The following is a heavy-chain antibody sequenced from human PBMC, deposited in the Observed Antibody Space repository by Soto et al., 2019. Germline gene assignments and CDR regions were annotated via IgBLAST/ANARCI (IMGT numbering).Heavy chain of an antibody. V-gene: IGHV3-30*18. CDR1: GFTFSSYG. Sequence: GGSLRLSCAASGFTFSSYGMHWVRQAPGKGLEWVAVISYDGSNKYYADSVKGRFTISRDNSKNTLYLQMNSLRAEDTAVYYCAKVGNSDGVANDYWGQGTLVTVSS. CDR3: AKVGNSDGVANDY. J-gene: IGHJ4*02. CDR2: ISYDGSNK. D-gene: IGHD5-12*01.